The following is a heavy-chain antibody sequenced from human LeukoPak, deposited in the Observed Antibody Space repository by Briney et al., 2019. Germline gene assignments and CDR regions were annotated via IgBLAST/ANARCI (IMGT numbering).Heavy chain of an antibody. J-gene: IGHJ6*03. Sequence: SETLSLTCAVYGGSFSGYYWSWIRQPPGKGLEWIGEINPSGTTNYNPSLKGRVTISLDTSKNHFSLNLSSVTAADTAVYCARPRKHDYYDMDVWGKGTTVTVSS. CDR3: ARPRKHDYYDMDV. CDR1: GGSFSGYY. V-gene: IGHV4-34*01. CDR2: INPSGTT.